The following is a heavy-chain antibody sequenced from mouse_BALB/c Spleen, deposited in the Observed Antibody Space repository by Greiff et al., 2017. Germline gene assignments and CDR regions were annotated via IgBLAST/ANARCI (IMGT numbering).Heavy chain of an antibody. CDR3: TPSYGSSYGFAY. J-gene: IGHJ3*01. D-gene: IGHD1-1*01. V-gene: IGHV1S16*01. CDR2: INPSNGGT. CDR1: GYTFTSYC. Sequence: QVQLQQPGAELVTPGASVKLSCKASGYTFTSYCMHWVKLRPGQGFEWIGEINPSNGGTNYNEKFKRKATLTVDKSSSTAYMQLSSLTSEDSAVYYGTPSYGSSYGFAYWGQGTLVTVSA.